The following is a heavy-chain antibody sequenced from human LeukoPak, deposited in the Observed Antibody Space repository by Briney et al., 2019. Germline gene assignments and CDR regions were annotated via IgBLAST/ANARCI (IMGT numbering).Heavy chain of an antibody. CDR2: IYYSGST. D-gene: IGHD6-19*01. CDR3: ARRGYSSGFYYFDY. Sequence: SETLSPTCTVSGGSISSYYWSWIRQPPGKGLELIGYIYYSGSTNYNPSLKSRLTISIDTSKNQFSLKLSSVTAADTAVYYCARRGYSSGFYYFDYWGQGTLVTVSA. J-gene: IGHJ4*02. CDR1: GGSISSYY. V-gene: IGHV4-59*08.